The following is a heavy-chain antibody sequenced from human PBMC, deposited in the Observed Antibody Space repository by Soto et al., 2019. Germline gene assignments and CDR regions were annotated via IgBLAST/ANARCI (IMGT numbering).Heavy chain of an antibody. D-gene: IGHD1-26*01. Sequence: PCGSLRLSCAASGFTFCSYGMHWVRQAPSKELEWVAVIWYDGSNKYYADSVKGRFTISRDNSKNTLYLQMNSLRAEDTAVYYCARVRIVGATTKVPYYYYGMDVWGQGTTVTVSS. CDR3: ARVRIVGATTKVPYYYYGMDV. CDR1: GFTFCSYG. V-gene: IGHV3-33*01. CDR2: IWYDGSNK. J-gene: IGHJ6*02.